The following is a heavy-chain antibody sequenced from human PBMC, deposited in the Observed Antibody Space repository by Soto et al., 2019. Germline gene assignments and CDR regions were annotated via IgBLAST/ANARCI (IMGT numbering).Heavy chain of an antibody. J-gene: IGHJ3*02. Sequence: SETLSLTCAVSGGSISSGGYSWSWIRQPPGKGLEWIGYIYHSGGTYYNPSLKSRVTISVDRSKNQFSLKLSSVTAADTAEYYCARAIGDDSSGYYNHVGAFDIWGQGTMVTVSS. CDR3: ARAIGDDSSGYYNHVGAFDI. D-gene: IGHD3-22*01. V-gene: IGHV4-30-2*01. CDR2: IYHSGGT. CDR1: GGSISSGGYS.